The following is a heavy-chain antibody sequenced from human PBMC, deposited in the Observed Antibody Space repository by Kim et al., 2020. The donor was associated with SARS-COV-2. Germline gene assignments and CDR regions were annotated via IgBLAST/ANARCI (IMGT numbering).Heavy chain of an antibody. D-gene: IGHD3-10*01. CDR1: GFTFTDFY. J-gene: IGHJ5*02. V-gene: IGHV1-2*02. CDR3: ARGGPGHEFDP. CDR2: VDTKNGDT. Sequence: ASVKVSCKASGFTFTDFYIHWVRQAPGQGLEWMGRVDTKNGDTRYVRKYQGRVSMTRDTSTTTAYMELNSLTSDDTAVYYCARGGPGHEFDPWGQGTLVT.